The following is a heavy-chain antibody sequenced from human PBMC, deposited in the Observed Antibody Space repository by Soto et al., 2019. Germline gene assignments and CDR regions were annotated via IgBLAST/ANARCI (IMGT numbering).Heavy chain of an antibody. CDR1: GFTFSGYG. V-gene: IGHV3-23*01. J-gene: IGHJ5*02. Sequence: LSCAASGFTFSGYGTSWVRQAPGKGLEWVSGMSGSGGRTYYADSVKGRFTISRDNSKNTLYLQMNSLRAEDTAVYYCAKGRLAALFDPWGQGTQVTVSS. CDR3: AKGRLAALFDP. CDR2: MSGSGGRT.